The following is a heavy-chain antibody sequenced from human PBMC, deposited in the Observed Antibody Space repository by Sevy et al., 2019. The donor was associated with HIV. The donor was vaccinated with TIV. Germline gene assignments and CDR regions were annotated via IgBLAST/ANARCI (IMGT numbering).Heavy chain of an antibody. CDR3: AGGGNGDFWSYEYYYYGMDV. D-gene: IGHD3-3*01. V-gene: IGHV1-8*01. J-gene: IGHJ6*02. CDR1: GYTFTTYD. CDR2: MSPNTGAT. Sequence: ASVKVSCAAFGYTFTTYDINWVRQAPGQGLEWMGWMSPNTGATGFAQKFQGRFTLTRNKSITTAYMELGSLTYEDTAIYYCAGGGNGDFWSYEYYYYGMDVWGQGTTVTVSS.